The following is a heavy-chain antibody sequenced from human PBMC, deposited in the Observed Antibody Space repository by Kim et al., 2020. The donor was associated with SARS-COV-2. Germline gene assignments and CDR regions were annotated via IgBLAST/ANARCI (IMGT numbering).Heavy chain of an antibody. CDR2: INTNTGIP. Sequence: ASVKVSCKASGYTFTSYAMNWVRQAPGQGLEWMGWINTNTGIPTYAQGFTGRFVFSLDTSVSTAYLQISSLKAEDTAVYYCARDNRITIFGVTITRDAFDIWGQGTMVTVSS. CDR1: GYTFTSYA. D-gene: IGHD3-3*01. V-gene: IGHV7-4-1*02. CDR3: ARDNRITIFGVTITRDAFDI. J-gene: IGHJ3*02.